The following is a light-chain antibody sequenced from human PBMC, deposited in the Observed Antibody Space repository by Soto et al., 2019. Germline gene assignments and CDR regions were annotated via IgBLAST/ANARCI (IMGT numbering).Light chain of an antibody. V-gene: IGLV2-8*01. CDR1: SSDVGGYNY. Sequence: ALTQPPSASGSPGQSVTISCTGTSSDVGGYNYVSWYQHHPGKAPKLIIYEVYKWPSGVPDRFSGSKSGNTAALTVSGLQAEDEADYYCSSYVGTNSYVFGTGTKVTVL. CDR3: SSYVGTNSYV. J-gene: IGLJ1*01. CDR2: EVY.